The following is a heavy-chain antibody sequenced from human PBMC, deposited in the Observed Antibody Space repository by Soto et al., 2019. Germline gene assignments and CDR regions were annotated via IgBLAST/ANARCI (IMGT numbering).Heavy chain of an antibody. CDR3: ARDGITLAGNFDY. CDR1: GGTFSSYA. J-gene: IGHJ4*02. Sequence: SVKVSCKASGGTFSSYAISWVRQAPGQGLEWMGGIIPIFGTANYAQKFQGRVTITADESTSAAYMELSSLRSEDTAVYYCARDGITLAGNFDYWGQGILVTVSS. D-gene: IGHD6-19*01. CDR2: IIPIFGTA. V-gene: IGHV1-69*13.